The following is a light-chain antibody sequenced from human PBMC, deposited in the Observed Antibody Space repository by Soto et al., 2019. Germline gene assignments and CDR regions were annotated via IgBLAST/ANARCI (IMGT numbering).Light chain of an antibody. J-gene: IGKJ4*01. CDR3: QQYGSSPFT. CDR2: GAS. V-gene: IGKV3-20*01. Sequence: EIVLTQSPDTLSVSPGERATLSCRASQSVSSSYLAWYQQKPGQAPRLLIYGASSRATGIPDRFSGSGSGTDFTLTISRLEPEDFAVYYCQQYGSSPFTFGGGTKVDIK. CDR1: QSVSSSY.